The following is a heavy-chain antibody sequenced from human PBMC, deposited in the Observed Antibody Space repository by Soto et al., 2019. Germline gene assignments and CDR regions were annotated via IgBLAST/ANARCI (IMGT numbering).Heavy chain of an antibody. V-gene: IGHV5-10-1*01. CDR1: GYSFPSDW. CDR3: ARQIYDSDSGPNFQYYFDS. CDR2: IDPSDSQT. J-gene: IGHJ4*02. Sequence: PGESLKISCKGSGYSFPSDWIGWVRQMPVKGLEWMGRIDPSDSQTYYSPSFRGHVTISAAKSITTVFLQWSSLRASDTAMYYCARQIYDSDSGPNFQYYFDSWGQGTLVTVSS. D-gene: IGHD3-22*01.